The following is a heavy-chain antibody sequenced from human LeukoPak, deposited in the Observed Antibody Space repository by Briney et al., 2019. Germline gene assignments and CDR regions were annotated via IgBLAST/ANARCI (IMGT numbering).Heavy chain of an antibody. CDR3: AKVSVCYGCYLDY. Sequence: GGSLRLSCAASGYTFSSHGLTWVRQAPGKGLEWVSTINGAGGNTYYAETVKGRFTISRDNSKNTLYLQMHSLRAEDTAIYYCAKVSVCYGCYLDYWGQGTLVTVS. CDR1: GYTFSSHG. CDR2: INGAGGNT. V-gene: IGHV3-23*01. D-gene: IGHD3-16*01. J-gene: IGHJ4*02.